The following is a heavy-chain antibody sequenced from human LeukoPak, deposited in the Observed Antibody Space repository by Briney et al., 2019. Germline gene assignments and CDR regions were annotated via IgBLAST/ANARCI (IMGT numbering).Heavy chain of an antibody. J-gene: IGHJ4*02. V-gene: IGHV3-23*01. CDR2: ISPSGDST. CDR3: ARDLEY. Sequence: PGGSLRLSCAASGFTFNNYAMNWVRQAPGKGLEWVSHISPSGDSTYYADSVKGRFTISRDSSKNTLSLQMNSLRAEDTAVYYCARDLEYWGQGTLVTVSS. CDR1: GFTFNNYA.